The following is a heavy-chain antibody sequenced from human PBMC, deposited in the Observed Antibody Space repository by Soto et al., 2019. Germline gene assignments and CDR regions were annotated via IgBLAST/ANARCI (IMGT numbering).Heavy chain of an antibody. CDR3: ARVTNDDDTGDFYRFAG. D-gene: IGHD2-21*02. CDR1: GYDFPHYW. V-gene: IGHV5-51*01. CDR2: IYPGDAET. J-gene: IGHJ5*01. Sequence: GESLKISCQGSGYDFPHYWVAWVRQTPGKGLEWMGVIYPGDAETRYSPSFQGRVTFSVDKSIDTAYLHWSSLEASDTAIYYCARVTNDDDTGDFYRFAGWGHGGLVTVSS.